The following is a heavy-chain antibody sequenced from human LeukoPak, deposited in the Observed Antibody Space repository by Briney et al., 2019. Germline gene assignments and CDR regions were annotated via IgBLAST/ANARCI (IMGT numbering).Heavy chain of an antibody. CDR2: IYYSGST. V-gene: IGHV4-59*01. Sequence: SETLSLTCTVSGGSISSYYWSWIRQPPGKGLEWIGYIYYSGSTNYNPSLKSRVTISVDTSKNQLSLKLSSVTAADTAVYYCAALHGGNSGGFDYWGQGTLVTVSS. CDR3: AALHGGNSGGFDY. J-gene: IGHJ4*02. D-gene: IGHD4-23*01. CDR1: GGSISSYY.